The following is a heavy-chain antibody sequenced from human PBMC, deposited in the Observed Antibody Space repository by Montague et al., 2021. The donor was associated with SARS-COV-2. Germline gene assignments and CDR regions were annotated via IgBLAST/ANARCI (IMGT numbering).Heavy chain of an antibody. J-gene: IGHJ4*02. D-gene: IGHD3-10*01. CDR1: GFTFSSYE. Sequence: SLRLSCAVSGFTFSSYEMNWVRQAPGKGLEWVSYISSSGSIIYYADSVRRRFTISRDNAKNSLYLQMNSLRAEDTAVYYCARIPNSYEIVRPLAQWGQGTLVTVSS. V-gene: IGHV3-48*03. CDR2: ISSSGSII. CDR3: ARIPNSYEIVRPLAQ.